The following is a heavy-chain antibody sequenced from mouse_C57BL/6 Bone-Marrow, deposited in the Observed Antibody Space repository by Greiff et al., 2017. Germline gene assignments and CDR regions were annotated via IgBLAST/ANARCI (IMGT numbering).Heavy chain of an antibody. CDR1: GFTFSSYG. CDR3: ARYYYDYFDY. J-gene: IGHJ2*01. CDR2: ISSGGSYT. D-gene: IGHD1-1*01. V-gene: IGHV5-6*02. Sequence: DVKLVESGGDLVKPGGSLKLSCAASGFTFSSYGMSWVRQTPDKRLEWVATISSGGSYTYYPDSVKGRFTISRDNDKNTLYLQMSSLKSEDTAMYYCARYYYDYFDYWGQGTTLTVSS.